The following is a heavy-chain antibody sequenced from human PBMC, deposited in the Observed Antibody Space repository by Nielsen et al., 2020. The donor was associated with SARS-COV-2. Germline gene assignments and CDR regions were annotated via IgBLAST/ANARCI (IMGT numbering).Heavy chain of an antibody. D-gene: IGHD5-24*01. CDR3: AKFGRGYRNAMDV. CDR1: GFTFSSYA. V-gene: IGHV3-23*01. Sequence: GESLKISCAASGFTFSSYAMSWVRQAPGKGLEWVSAISGSGGSTYYADSVKGRFTISRDNSGNTLYLQMNSLRADDSAVYYCAKFGRGYRNAMDVWGQGTTVTVSS. J-gene: IGHJ6*02. CDR2: ISGSGGST.